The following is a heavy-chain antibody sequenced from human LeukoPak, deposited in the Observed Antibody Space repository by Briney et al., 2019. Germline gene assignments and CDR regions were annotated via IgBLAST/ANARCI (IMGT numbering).Heavy chain of an antibody. CDR1: GGSISSRNSS. CDR2: IYHAGSK. V-gene: IGHV4-39*07. Sequence: SETLSLTCTVSGGSISSRNSSWGWIRQSPGKGLEWIGTIYHAGSKYYNPSLESRFAIYVDTSKNQFSLKVTSVTAADTAVYYCAREAITMVREEPFDYWGHGSLVTVSS. CDR3: AREAITMVREEPFDY. D-gene: IGHD3-10*01. J-gene: IGHJ4*01.